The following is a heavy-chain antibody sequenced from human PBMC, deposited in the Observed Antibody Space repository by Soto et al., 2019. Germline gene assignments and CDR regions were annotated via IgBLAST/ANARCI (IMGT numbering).Heavy chain of an antibody. CDR2: INKDGSDK. J-gene: IGHJ5*02. CDR3: ARGGGNFDP. CDR1: GFTLSGYW. V-gene: IGHV3-7*04. Sequence: EVQLVESGGGLVQPGGSLRLTCAASGFTLSGYWMSWVRQAPGKGLEWVANINKDGSDKRYVDSVKGRFTISRDNAKNLLYLQMNSLSAGDTAVYYCARGGGNFDPWGQGTLVTVSS. D-gene: IGHD3-16*01.